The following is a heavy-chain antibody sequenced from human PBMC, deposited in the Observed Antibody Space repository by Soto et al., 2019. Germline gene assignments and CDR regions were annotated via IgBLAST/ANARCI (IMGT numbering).Heavy chain of an antibody. CDR2: ISSSSRHV. Sequence: GGSLRLSCGGSGFTFSSYTLNWVRQAPGKGLEWVASISSSSRHVYYSASLKGRITISRDNANNSLFLRMNSLRGEDTAVYYCGANDFGGQFGHWGRGTLLGVSS. V-gene: IGHV3-21*01. CDR1: GFTFSSYT. CDR3: GANDFGGQFGH. D-gene: IGHD4-17*01. J-gene: IGHJ4*02.